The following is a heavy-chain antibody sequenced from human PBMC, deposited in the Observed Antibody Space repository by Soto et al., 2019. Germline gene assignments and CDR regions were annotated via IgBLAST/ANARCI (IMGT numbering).Heavy chain of an antibody. D-gene: IGHD6-19*01. CDR1: GFSFNAYW. CDR2: IKQDGSEK. Sequence: GGSLRLSCAASGFSFNAYWMSWVRQAPGKGLEWVANIKQDGSEKYYVDSVKGRFTISRDNAKNSLDLQMNSLRAEDTAVYYCTREGYTSGCDYWGQGILVTAPQ. CDR3: TREGYTSGCDY. J-gene: IGHJ4*02. V-gene: IGHV3-7*03.